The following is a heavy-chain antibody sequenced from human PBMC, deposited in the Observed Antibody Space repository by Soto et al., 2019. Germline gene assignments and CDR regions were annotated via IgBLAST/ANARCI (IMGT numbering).Heavy chain of an antibody. Sequence: QVQLQESGPGLVKPSQTLSLPCTVSGGSIRSGGYYWSWIRQHPGKGLEWIGYIYYSGSTYYNPSLKSRVTIAVDTSKNQFSLKLSSVTAADTAVYYCAAGGSGYYDSDYGDYWGQGTLVTVSS. J-gene: IGHJ4*02. V-gene: IGHV4-31*03. CDR2: IYYSGST. CDR3: AAGGSGYYDSDYGDY. D-gene: IGHD3-22*01. CDR1: GGSIRSGGYY.